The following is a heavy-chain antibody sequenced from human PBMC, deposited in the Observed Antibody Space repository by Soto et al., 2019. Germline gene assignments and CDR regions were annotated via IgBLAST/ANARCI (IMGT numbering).Heavy chain of an antibody. V-gene: IGHV1-18*01. CDR2: ISAYNGNT. CDR1: GYTFTSYG. J-gene: IGHJ4*02. Sequence: QVQLVQSGAEVKKPGASVKVSCKASGYTFTSYGISWVRQAPGQGLEWMGWISAYNGNTNYAQKLQGRVTMTTDTSTSTAYMELRSLRSDDTAVYYCARDSTPYCSSTSCYTPADYWGQGTLVTVSS. CDR3: ARDSTPYCSSTSCYTPADY. D-gene: IGHD2-2*02.